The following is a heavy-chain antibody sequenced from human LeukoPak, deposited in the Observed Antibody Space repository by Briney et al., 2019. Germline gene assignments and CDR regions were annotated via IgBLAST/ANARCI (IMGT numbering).Heavy chain of an antibody. CDR2: ISGSGGST. CDR3: AKEPYDSSGYYYEYYYGMDV. V-gene: IGHV3-23*01. J-gene: IGHJ6*02. Sequence: GGSLRLSCAASGFTFSSYTMSWVRQAPGKGLEWVSAISGSGGSTYYADSVKGRFTISRDNSKNTLYLQMNSLRAENTAVYYCAKEPYDSSGYYYEYYYGMDVWGQGTTVTVSS. D-gene: IGHD3-22*01. CDR1: GFTFSSYT.